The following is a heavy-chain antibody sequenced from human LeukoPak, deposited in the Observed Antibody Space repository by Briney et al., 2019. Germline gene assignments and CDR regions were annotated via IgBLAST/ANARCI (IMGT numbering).Heavy chain of an antibody. Sequence: GGSLRLSCASSGFTFADYGMSWVRQAPGKGLEWVSGITGNGGSVGYADSMKGRFIISRGNAKNSLYLQMNSLRDEDTALYYCARDHVGSGYYYFDSWGQGTLVTVSS. V-gene: IGHV3-20*04. J-gene: IGHJ4*02. CDR3: ARDHVGSGYYYFDS. D-gene: IGHD3-22*01. CDR1: GFTFADYG. CDR2: ITGNGGSV.